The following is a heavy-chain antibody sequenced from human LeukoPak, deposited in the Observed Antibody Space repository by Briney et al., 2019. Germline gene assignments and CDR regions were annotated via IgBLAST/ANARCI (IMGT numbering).Heavy chain of an antibody. J-gene: IGHJ4*02. V-gene: IGHV3-23*01. D-gene: IGHD3-3*01. CDR3: ARGFNDFWSGSQLEY. CDR1: GFTFSSYA. Sequence: QSGGSLRLSCAASGFTFSSYAMSWVRQAPGKGLEWVSAISGSGGSTYYADSVEGRFTISRDNSKSTVYLEINSLRSEDTAIYYCARGFNDFWSGSQLEYWGQGTLVTVSS. CDR2: ISGSGGST.